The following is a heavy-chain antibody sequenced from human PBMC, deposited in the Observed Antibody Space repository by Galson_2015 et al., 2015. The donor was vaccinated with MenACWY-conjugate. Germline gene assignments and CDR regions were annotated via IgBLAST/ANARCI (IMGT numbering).Heavy chain of an antibody. Sequence: QSGAEVKKPGESLKISCKGSGYRFASYWIGWVRQMPGKGPEWMGVVYPADSDTRYSPSFQGQVTFSADKSISTAYLQWSSLRAEDMAVYYRAREGSNYYLDYWGQGTLVTVSS. CDR2: VYPADSDT. D-gene: IGHD4-11*01. V-gene: IGHV5-51*01. J-gene: IGHJ4*02. CDR1: GYRFASYW. CDR3: AREGSNYYLDY.